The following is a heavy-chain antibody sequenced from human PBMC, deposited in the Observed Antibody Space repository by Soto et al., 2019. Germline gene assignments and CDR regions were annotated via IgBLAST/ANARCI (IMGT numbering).Heavy chain of an antibody. CDR1: GFTVSNNY. Sequence: EVQLVESGGGLIQPGGSLRLSCAVSGFTVSNNYMSWVRQAPGKGLEGVSVIYSGGYTAYGDSVKGRFTISRDNSKNTPLLKMKSRGAAAPAVFYGGTRAGGGGYWGQGTLVTVSS. CDR2: IYSGGYT. D-gene: IGHD3-10*01. V-gene: IGHV3-53*01. CDR3: GTRAGGGGY. J-gene: IGHJ4*02.